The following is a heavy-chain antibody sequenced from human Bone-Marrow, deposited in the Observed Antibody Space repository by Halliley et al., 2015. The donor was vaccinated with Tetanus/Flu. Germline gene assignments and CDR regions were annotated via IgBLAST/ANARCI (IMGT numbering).Heavy chain of an antibody. J-gene: IGHJ5*02. CDR2: IYPGDSET. CDR1: GYSLTSHW. Sequence: MQLVQSGAEVKKPGESLKISCKASGYSLTSHWIAWVRQMPGKGLEWMGIIYPGDSETRYSPSFQGQVTMSADKSINTVYLQWSSLKASDTAMYYCARRGNNCDSPSCYLLGFAPWGQGTRVTVSS. CDR3: ARRGNNCDSPSCYLLGFAP. D-gene: IGHD2-2*01. V-gene: IGHV5-51*03.